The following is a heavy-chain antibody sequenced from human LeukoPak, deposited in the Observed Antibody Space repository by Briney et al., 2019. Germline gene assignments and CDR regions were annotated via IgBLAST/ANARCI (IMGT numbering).Heavy chain of an antibody. CDR2: IYHSGST. D-gene: IGHD3-16*02. CDR1: GGSISSGGYS. Sequence: SETLSLTCAVSGGSISSGGYSWSWIRQPPGKGLEWTGYIYHSGSTYYNPSLKSRVTISVDRSKNQFSLKLSSVTAADTAVYYCARGDYDYVWGSYRPSYNWFDPWGQGTLVTVSS. V-gene: IGHV4-30-2*01. CDR3: ARGDYDYVWGSYRPSYNWFDP. J-gene: IGHJ5*02.